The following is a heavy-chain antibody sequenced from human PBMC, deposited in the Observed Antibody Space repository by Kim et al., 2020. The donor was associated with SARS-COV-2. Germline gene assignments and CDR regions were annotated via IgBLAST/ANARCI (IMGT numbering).Heavy chain of an antibody. CDR3: ARDDTITLVRGVFNY. CDR1: GFPFSNYA. J-gene: IGHJ4*02. V-gene: IGHV3-23*01. Sequence: GGSLRLSCAVSGFPFSNYAMTWVRQAPGKGLEWVSVSSPSGDSTYYADSVRGRFTTSRDNSKNTLYLQMNSLRADDTAVYYCARDDTITLVRGVFNYWGQGTLVTVSS. D-gene: IGHD3-10*01. CDR2: SSPSGDST.